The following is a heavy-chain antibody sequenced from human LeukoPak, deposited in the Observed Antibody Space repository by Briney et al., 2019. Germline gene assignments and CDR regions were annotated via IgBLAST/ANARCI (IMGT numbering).Heavy chain of an antibody. J-gene: IGHJ5*02. CDR1: GNSISLSFYY. CDR2: INWNGGST. V-gene: IGHV3-20*04. CDR3: ARDLYGVGFDP. D-gene: IGHD4-17*01. Sequence: RPSETLSLTCSVSGNSISLSFYYWGWIRQPPGKALEWVSGINWNGGSTGYTDSVKGRFTISRDNAKNSLYLQMNSLRAEDTAVYYCARDLYGVGFDPWGQGTLVTVSS.